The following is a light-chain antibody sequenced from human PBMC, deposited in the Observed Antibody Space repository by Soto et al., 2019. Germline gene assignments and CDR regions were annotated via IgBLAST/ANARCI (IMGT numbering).Light chain of an antibody. CDR1: HNIFSS. CDR3: QQSYNSPPIT. CDR2: AAS. J-gene: IGKJ5*01. V-gene: IGKV1-39*01. Sequence: DLHMTQSPSSLSASVGDRVAITCRACHNIFSSLNWYQQKPGKAPKLLIYAASSLQSGVPSRLSGSGSGTDFTLTITSLQPEDFATYYCQQSYNSPPITFGQGTRLEI.